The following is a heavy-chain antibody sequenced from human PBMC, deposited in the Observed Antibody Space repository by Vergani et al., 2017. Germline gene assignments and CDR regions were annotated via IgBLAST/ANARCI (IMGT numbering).Heavy chain of an antibody. V-gene: IGHV4-59*11. Sequence: QVQLQESGPGLVKSSETLSLTCSVSFDSIRNLYCNWIRQPPGKGLEWIGYIYYSGSTNYNPSLKSRVTISVDTSKNQFSLKLSSVTAADTAVYYCARSSGYYSYYFDFWGQGTLVTVSS. CDR2: IYYSGST. J-gene: IGHJ4*02. D-gene: IGHD3-22*01. CDR3: ARSSGYYSYYFDF. CDR1: FDSIRNLY.